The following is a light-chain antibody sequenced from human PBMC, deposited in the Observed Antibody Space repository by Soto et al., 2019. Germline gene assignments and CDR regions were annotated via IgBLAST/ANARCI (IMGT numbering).Light chain of an antibody. J-gene: IGKJ1*01. Sequence: EIVLTHSPATLSFSPRGRAGLXQRASQGVSGNLAWYQQKPGQAPRLLIYDASNRATGIPARFSGSGSGTDFTLTISSLEPEDFAVYYCQQYGSSPRTFGQGTKVDIK. CDR3: QQYGSSPRT. CDR2: DAS. CDR1: QGVSGN. V-gene: IGKV3-11*01.